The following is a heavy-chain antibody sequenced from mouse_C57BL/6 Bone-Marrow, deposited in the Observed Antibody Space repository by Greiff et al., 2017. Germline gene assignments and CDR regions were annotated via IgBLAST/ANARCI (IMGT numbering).Heavy chain of an antibody. CDR1: GYTFTSYD. J-gene: IGHJ1*03. CDR2: IYPRDGST. V-gene: IGHV1-85*01. CDR3: ARLEFDGSSGDWYFDV. Sequence: VQLQQSGPELVKPGASVKLSCKASGYTFTSYDINWVKQRPGQGLEWIGWIYPRDGSTKYNEKFKGKDTLTVDTSSSTAYMELHSLTSEDSAVYDCARLEFDGSSGDWYFDVWGTGTTVTVSS. D-gene: IGHD1-1*01.